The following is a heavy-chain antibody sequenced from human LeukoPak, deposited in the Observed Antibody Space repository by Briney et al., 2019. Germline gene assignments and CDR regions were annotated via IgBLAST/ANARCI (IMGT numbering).Heavy chain of an antibody. CDR1: GFTFSSYA. J-gene: IGHJ4*02. V-gene: IGHV3-30*04. CDR2: ISYDGSNK. CDR3: ARGAAHDY. D-gene: IGHD6-25*01. Sequence: PGRSLRLSCAASGFTFSSYAMHWVRQAPGKGLEWVAVISYDGSNKYYADSVKGRFTISRDNSKNTLYLQMNSLRAEDTAVYYCARGAAHDYWGQGTQVTVSS.